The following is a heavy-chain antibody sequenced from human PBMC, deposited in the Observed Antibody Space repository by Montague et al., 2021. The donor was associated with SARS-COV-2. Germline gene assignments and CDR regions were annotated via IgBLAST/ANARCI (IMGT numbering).Heavy chain of an antibody. CDR1: GGSFSGYY. CDR2: INHGGST. J-gene: IGHJ6*03. V-gene: IGHV4-34*01. Sequence: SETLSLTCAVHGGSFSGYYWNWTRQPPGKGLEWIGEINHGGSTKYSPSLKSRLTISADTSKNQFSLKLTSVAAADTAVYYCARLRDGVVPSPILGVGPYYSYYYMDVWGKGTTVTVSS. CDR3: ARLRDGVVPSPILGVGPYYSYYYMDV. D-gene: IGHD3-10*01.